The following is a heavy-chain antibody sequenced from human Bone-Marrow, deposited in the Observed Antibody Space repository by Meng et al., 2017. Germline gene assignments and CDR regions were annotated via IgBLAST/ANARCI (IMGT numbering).Heavy chain of an antibody. CDR3: GRDQGRELINH. Sequence: QVQLQESGPGLVKPSGPLSLTCAVSGGLISTSNWWSWVRQPPGKGLEWIGEIYHSGSTNYNPSLKSRVDISVDMSKNQFYLSLFSVTAADTAVYYCGRDQGRELINHWGQGTLVTVSS. J-gene: IGHJ4*02. D-gene: IGHD1-7*01. CDR2: IYHSGST. CDR1: GGLISTSNW. V-gene: IGHV4-4*02.